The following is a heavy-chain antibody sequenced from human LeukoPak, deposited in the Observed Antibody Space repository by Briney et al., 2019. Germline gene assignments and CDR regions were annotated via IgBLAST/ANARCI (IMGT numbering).Heavy chain of an antibody. CDR1: GYTFTSYD. V-gene: IGHV1-8*01. Sequence: ASVKVPCKASGYTFTSYDINWVRQATGQGLEWMGWMNPNSGNTGYAQKFQGRVTMTRNTSISTAYMELSSLRSEDTAVYYCARVGTSDYNFDYWGQGTLVTVSS. CDR2: MNPNSGNT. J-gene: IGHJ4*02. CDR3: ARVGTSDYNFDY. D-gene: IGHD4-11*01.